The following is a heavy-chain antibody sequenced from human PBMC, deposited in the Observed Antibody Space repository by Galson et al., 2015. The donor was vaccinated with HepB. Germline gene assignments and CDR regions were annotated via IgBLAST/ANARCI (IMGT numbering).Heavy chain of an antibody. CDR2: IRYDGSNK. CDR1: GFTFSCYG. CDR3: AKPCYYYDSSGDAFDI. J-gene: IGHJ3*02. V-gene: IGHV3-30*02. D-gene: IGHD3-22*01. Sequence: SLRLSCAASGFTFSCYGMHWVRQAPGKGLEWVAFIRYDGSNKYYADSVKGRFTISRDNSKNTLYLQMNSLRAEDTAVYYCAKPCYYYDSSGDAFDIWGQGTMVTVSS.